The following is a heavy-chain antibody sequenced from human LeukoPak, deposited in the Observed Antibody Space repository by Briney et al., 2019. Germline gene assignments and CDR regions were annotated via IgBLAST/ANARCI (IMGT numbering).Heavy chain of an antibody. Sequence: SETLSLTCTVSGGSISSSYYYWGWIRQPPGKGLEWIGYIYHSGSTYYNPSLKSRVTISVDRSKNQFSLKLSSVTAADTAVYYCARVIMYGDYNWFDPWGQGTLVTVSS. CDR3: ARVIMYGDYNWFDP. CDR1: GGSISSSYYY. J-gene: IGHJ5*02. V-gene: IGHV4-30-2*01. D-gene: IGHD4-17*01. CDR2: IYHSGST.